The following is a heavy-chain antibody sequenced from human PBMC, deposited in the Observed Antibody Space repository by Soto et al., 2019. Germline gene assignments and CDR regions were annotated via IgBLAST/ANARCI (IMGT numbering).Heavy chain of an antibody. CDR1: GFTFSSYA. D-gene: IGHD3-3*01. J-gene: IGHJ6*02. Sequence: GGSLRLSCSASGFTFSSYAMHWVRQAPGKGLEYVSAISSNGGSTYYADSVKGRFTISRDNSKNTLYLQMSSLRAEDTAVYYCVKGPTEVLRFFSYGMDVWGQGTTVTVPS. V-gene: IGHV3-64D*08. CDR3: VKGPTEVLRFFSYGMDV. CDR2: ISSNGGST.